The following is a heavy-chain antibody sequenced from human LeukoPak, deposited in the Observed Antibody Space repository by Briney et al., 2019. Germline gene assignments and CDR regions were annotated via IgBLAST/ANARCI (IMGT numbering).Heavy chain of an antibody. Sequence: PGGSLRLSCAASGFTFSSYGMHWVRQAPGKGLEWVAFIRYDGSNKYYADSVKGRFTISRDNSKNTLYLQMNSLRAEDTAVYYCAKGGIRLLWFGELLNDWGQGTLVTVSP. J-gene: IGHJ4*02. V-gene: IGHV3-30*02. D-gene: IGHD3-10*01. CDR1: GFTFSSYG. CDR3: AKGGIRLLWFGELLND. CDR2: IRYDGSNK.